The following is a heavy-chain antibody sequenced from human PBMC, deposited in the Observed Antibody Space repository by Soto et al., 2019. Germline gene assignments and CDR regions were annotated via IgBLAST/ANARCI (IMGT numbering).Heavy chain of an antibody. V-gene: IGHV4-30-4*01. CDR2: IYYSGST. J-gene: IGHJ6*02. D-gene: IGHD2-2*01. Sequence: QVQLQESGPGLVKPSQTLSLTCTVSGGSISSGDYYWSWIRQPPGKGLEWIGYIYYSGSTYYKPSLKGLVTISVDTSKSQFSLKLSSVTAADTAVYYCASSRVGPYCSSTSCYPIYYYYGMDVWGQGTTVTVSS. CDR1: GGSISSGDYY. CDR3: ASSRVGPYCSSTSCYPIYYYYGMDV.